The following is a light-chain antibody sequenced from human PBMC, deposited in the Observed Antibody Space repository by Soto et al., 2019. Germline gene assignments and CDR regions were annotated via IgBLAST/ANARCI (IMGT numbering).Light chain of an antibody. CDR3: QQYYSTPYT. CDR1: QSVLYSSNNKNY. CDR2: WAS. V-gene: IGKV4-1*01. J-gene: IGKJ2*01. Sequence: DIVMTQSPDSLVVSLGERATINCKSSQSVLYSSNNKNYLAWYQQKPRQPPKLLIYWASTRESGVPDRFSGSGSGTDFTLTISSLXXXXXXXYYCQQYYSTPYTFGQGTKLEIK.